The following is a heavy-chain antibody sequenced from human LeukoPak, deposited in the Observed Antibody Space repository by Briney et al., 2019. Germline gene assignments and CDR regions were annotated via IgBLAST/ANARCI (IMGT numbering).Heavy chain of an antibody. D-gene: IGHD3-22*01. CDR2: INHSGST. V-gene: IGHV4-34*01. CDR3: ARARTMIGDYYYYMDV. J-gene: IGHJ6*03. Sequence: TSETLSLTCAVYGGSFSGYYWSWIRQPPGKGLEWIGEINHSGSTNYNPSLKSRVTISVDTSKNQFSLKLSSVTAADTAVYYCARARTMIGDYYYYMDVWGKGTTVTVSS. CDR1: GGSFSGYY.